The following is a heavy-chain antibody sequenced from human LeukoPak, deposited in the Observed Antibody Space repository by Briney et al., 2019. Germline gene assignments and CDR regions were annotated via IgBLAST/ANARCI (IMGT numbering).Heavy chain of an antibody. CDR2: ISGYNGNT. V-gene: IGHV1-18*01. CDR1: GYIFTNFG. J-gene: IGHJ5*02. CDR3: ARDGTRYYYGSGGEYNWFDP. Sequence: GASVKVSCKASGYIFTNFGISWVRQARGQGLEWMGWISGYNGNTKYVQKFQGRVTITADKSTSTAYMELSSLRSEDTAVYYCARDGTRYYYGSGGEYNWFDPWGQGTLVTVSS. D-gene: IGHD3-10*01.